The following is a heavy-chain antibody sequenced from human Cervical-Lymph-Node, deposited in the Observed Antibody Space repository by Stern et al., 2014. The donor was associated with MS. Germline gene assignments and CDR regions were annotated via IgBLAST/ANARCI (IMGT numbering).Heavy chain of an antibody. J-gene: IGHJ4*02. CDR1: GFAFSYYG. D-gene: IGHD1-1*01. CDR2: LNPNGKNT. CDR3: AADPSTGGGP. V-gene: IGHV3-23*04. Sequence: EVQLVESGGGLVQPGGSLRLSCAASGFAFSYYGMSWVRQAPGTGLEWVSTLNPNGKNTHYADSVEGRFTISRDISKNALYLQMNFLTVEDTATYYWAADPSTGGGPWGQGTLVTVSS.